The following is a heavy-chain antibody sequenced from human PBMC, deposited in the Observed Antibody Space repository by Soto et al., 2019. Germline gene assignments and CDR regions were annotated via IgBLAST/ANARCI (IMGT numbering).Heavy chain of an antibody. CDR2: ISYDGSNK. J-gene: IGHJ3*02. D-gene: IGHD3-10*01. CDR3: ARDRTMVRGDDAVDI. CDR1: GFTFSSYA. V-gene: IGHV3-30-3*01. Sequence: QVQLVESGGGVVQPGRSLRLSCAASGFTFSSYAMHWVRQAPGKGLEWVAVISYDGSNKYYADSVKGRFTISRDNSKDTLYLQMNSLRAEDTAVYYCARDRTMVRGDDAVDIWGQGTMVTVSS.